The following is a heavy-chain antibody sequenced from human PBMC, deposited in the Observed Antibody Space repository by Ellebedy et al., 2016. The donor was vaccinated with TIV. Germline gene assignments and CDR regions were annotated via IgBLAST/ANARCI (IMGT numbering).Heavy chain of an antibody. Sequence: GGSLRLSXAASGFIFSSYAMNWVRQAPGKGLEWVSVISGSGGTTYYADSVKGRFTISRDNSGNTLYLQMNSLRAEDTAVYYCAKARGSSVIDYNYYGMDVWGQGTTVTVSS. J-gene: IGHJ6*02. V-gene: IGHV3-23*01. CDR3: AKARGSSVIDYNYYGMDV. D-gene: IGHD2-21*01. CDR2: ISGSGGTT. CDR1: GFIFSSYA.